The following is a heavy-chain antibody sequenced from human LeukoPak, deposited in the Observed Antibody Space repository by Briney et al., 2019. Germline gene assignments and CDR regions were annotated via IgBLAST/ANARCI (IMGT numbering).Heavy chain of an antibody. V-gene: IGHV3-7*01. Sequence: HPGGSLRLSCAASGFSFNTYWMHWVRLAPGKGLEWVANIKEDGSVKQYLGSVKGRFTISRDNAKSSVYLQMNSLRAEDTAVYYCGAEGGGVDFWGQGTLVTVSS. CDR3: GAEGGGVDF. D-gene: IGHD3-16*01. CDR1: GFSFNTYW. CDR2: IKEDGSVK. J-gene: IGHJ4*02.